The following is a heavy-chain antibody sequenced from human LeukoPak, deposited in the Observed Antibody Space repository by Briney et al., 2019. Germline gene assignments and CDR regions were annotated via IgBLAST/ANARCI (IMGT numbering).Heavy chain of an antibody. V-gene: IGHV1-18*01. J-gene: IGHJ4*02. CDR3: ARVGDTYYDILTGYYINDY. Sequence: GASVKVSCKASGYTFTSYGISWVRQAPGQGLEWMGWISAYNGNTNYAQKLQGRVTMTTDTSTSTAYMELRSLRSDDTAVYYCARVGDTYYDILTGYYINDYWGQGTLVTASS. D-gene: IGHD3-9*01. CDR2: ISAYNGNT. CDR1: GYTFTSYG.